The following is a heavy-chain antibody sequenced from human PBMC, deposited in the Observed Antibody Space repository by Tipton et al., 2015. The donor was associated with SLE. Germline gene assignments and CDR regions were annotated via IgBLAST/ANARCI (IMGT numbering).Heavy chain of an antibody. D-gene: IGHD3-16*01. Sequence: TLSLTCAVSGYSISSGYYWGWIRQPPGKGLEWIGEINHSGDTNYSPSLESRVTISLDMSRRQFSLKLTSVTAADTAVYYCARESLGRPRVSAFDIWGQGAVVTVSS. CDR1: GYSISSGYY. CDR3: ARESLGRPRVSAFDI. J-gene: IGHJ3*02. CDR2: INHSGDT. V-gene: IGHV4-38-2*02.